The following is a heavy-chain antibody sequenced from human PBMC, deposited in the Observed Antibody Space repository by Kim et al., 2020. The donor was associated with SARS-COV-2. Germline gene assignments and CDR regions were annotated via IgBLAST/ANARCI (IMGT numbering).Heavy chain of an antibody. CDR2: INHSGST. CDR1: GGSFSGYY. Sequence: SETLSLTCAVYGGSFSGYYWSWIRQPPGKGLEWIGEINHSGSTNYNPSLKSRVTISVDTSKNQFSLKLSSVTAADTAVYYCARGLCSSTSCQYYFDYWGQGTLGTVSS. V-gene: IGHV4-34*01. J-gene: IGHJ4*02. D-gene: IGHD2-2*01. CDR3: ARGLCSSTSCQYYFDY.